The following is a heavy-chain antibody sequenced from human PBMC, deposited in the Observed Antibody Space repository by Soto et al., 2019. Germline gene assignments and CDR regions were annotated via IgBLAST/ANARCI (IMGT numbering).Heavy chain of an antibody. CDR1: GFTFSDHA. CDR2: ISGGGTGA. D-gene: IGHD3-16*01. CDR3: AIGLWGHTH. J-gene: IGHJ4*02. Sequence: EVQLLESGGGLVQPGGSLRLSCTASGFTFSDHAMTWVRQAPGKGLEWLSGISGGGTGAYYADSVKGRFTVSRDNSNNTVFLQMDSLRVEDTAVYYCAIGLWGHTHWGQGTLVSVSS. V-gene: IGHV3-23*01.